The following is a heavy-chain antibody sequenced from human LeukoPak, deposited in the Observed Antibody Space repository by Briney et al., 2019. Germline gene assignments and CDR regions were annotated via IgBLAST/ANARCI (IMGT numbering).Heavy chain of an antibody. V-gene: IGHV4-61*09. D-gene: IGHD4-17*01. CDR1: GVSISSGDYY. CDR2: IYSSGST. Sequence: TSQTLSLTCTVSGVSISSGDYYWSWIRQPPGKGLEWIGNIYSSGSTNYNPSLKSRVTISVDTSKNQFSLNLNSVTAADTAVYYCARHDYGDYTPGDYWGQGTLVTVSS. CDR3: ARHDYGDYTPGDY. J-gene: IGHJ4*02.